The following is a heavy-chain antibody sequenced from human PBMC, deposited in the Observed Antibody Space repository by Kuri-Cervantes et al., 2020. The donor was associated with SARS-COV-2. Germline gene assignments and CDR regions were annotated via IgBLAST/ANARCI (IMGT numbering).Heavy chain of an antibody. D-gene: IGHD6-19*01. J-gene: IGHJ4*02. V-gene: IGHV3-74*01. CDR3: ARSYSSGWYRGY. Sequence: GSLRLSCAASGFTFSSYWMHWVRQAPGKGLVWVSRINSDGSSTSYADSVKGRFTISRDNAKNTLYLQMNSLRAEDTAVYYCARSYSSGWYRGYWGQGTRVTVSS. CDR1: GFTFSSYW. CDR2: INSDGSST.